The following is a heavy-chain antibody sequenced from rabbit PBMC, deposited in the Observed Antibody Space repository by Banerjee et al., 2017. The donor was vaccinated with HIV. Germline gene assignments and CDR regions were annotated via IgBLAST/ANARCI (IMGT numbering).Heavy chain of an antibody. V-gene: IGHV1S43*01. J-gene: IGHJ3*01. CDR1: GFDFSSYYR. D-gene: IGHD6-1*01. CDR3: ARDQAGYGYDL. Sequence: QQQLEESGGGLVKPGGTLTLTCKASGFDFSSYYRMCWVRQAPGRGLELIACIYTTSGSTWYASWVNGRFTISRSTSLNTVDLQMTSLTAADTATYFCARDQAGYGYDLWGQGTLVPVS. CDR2: IYTTSGST.